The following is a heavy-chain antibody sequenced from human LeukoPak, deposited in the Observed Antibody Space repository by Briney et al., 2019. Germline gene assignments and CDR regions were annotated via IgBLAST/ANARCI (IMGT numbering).Heavy chain of an antibody. Sequence: SETLSLTCAVYGGSFSGYYWSWIRQPPGKGLEWIGEINHSGSTNYNPSLKSRVTISVDTSKSQFSLKLSSVTAADTAVYYCARGNYDYVWGSYRPRDWFDPWGQGTLVTVSS. J-gene: IGHJ5*02. V-gene: IGHV4-34*01. CDR1: GGSFSGYY. CDR2: INHSGST. CDR3: ARGNYDYVWGSYRPRDWFDP. D-gene: IGHD3-16*02.